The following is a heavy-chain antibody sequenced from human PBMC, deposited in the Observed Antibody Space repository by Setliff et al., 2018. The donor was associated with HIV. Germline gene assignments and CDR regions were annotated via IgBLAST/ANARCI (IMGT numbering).Heavy chain of an antibody. CDR3: ARVWFGNIEALPH. J-gene: IGHJ4*02. Sequence: GGSLRLSCAASGFTFSSYEMNWVRQAPGKGLEWVSYISSRGTMIYYADSVKGRFTVSRDSAKNSVYLQMNSLRADDTALYYCARVWFGNIEALPHWGQGTLVTVSS. CDR1: GFTFSSYE. V-gene: IGHV3-48*03. D-gene: IGHD3-10*01. CDR2: ISSRGTMI.